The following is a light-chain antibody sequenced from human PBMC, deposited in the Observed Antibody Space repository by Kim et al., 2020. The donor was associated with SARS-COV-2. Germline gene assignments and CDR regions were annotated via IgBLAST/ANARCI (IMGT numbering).Light chain of an antibody. Sequence: QSALTQPASVSGSPGQSITISCTGTSSDVGGYNYVSWYQQHPGKAPKRMIYDVTKRPSGISNRFSGSKSGNTASLTISGLQAEDEADYYCSSFRSDTTVVFGGGTKVTVL. CDR2: DVT. CDR1: SSDVGGYNY. V-gene: IGLV2-14*03. CDR3: SSFRSDTTVV. J-gene: IGLJ2*01.